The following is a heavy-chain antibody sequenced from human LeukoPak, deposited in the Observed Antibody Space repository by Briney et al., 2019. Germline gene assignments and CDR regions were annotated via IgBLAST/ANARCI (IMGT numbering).Heavy chain of an antibody. CDR2: IYHSGST. V-gene: IGHV4-30-2*01. Sequence: SQTLSLTCAVSGGSISSGGYSWSWIQQPPGKGLEWIGYIYHSGSTYYNPSLKSRVTISVDRSKNQFSLKLSSVTAADTAVYYCARHPTYSSGCDYWGQGTLVTVSS. D-gene: IGHD6-19*01. CDR3: ARHPTYSSGCDY. CDR1: GGSISSGGYS. J-gene: IGHJ4*02.